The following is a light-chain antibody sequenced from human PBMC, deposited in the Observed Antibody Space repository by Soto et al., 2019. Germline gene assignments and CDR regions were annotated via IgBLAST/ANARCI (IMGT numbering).Light chain of an antibody. CDR3: QPYNNWPALT. CDR2: GAS. CDR1: QSVRSN. J-gene: IGKJ4*01. Sequence: EIVITQTPATLSVSPGERATLSCRASQSVRSNLAWYQQRPGQAPRLLIYGASTRATGIPARFSGSGSGTEFSLIISSLQSEDIAVYYCQPYNNWPALTFGGGTKVEIK. V-gene: IGKV3-15*01.